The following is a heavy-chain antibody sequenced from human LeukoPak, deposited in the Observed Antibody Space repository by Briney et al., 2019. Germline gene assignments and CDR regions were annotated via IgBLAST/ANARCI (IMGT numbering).Heavy chain of an antibody. D-gene: IGHD3-10*01. CDR1: GFTFSSYW. CDR2: IKQDGSEK. J-gene: IGHJ4*02. CDR3: ARDNIVVGMALGELIDY. V-gene: IGHV3-7*01. Sequence: GGSLRLSCAASGFTFSSYWMSWVRQAPGKGLEWVANIKQDGSEKYYVDSVKGRFTISRDNAKNSLYLQMNSLRAEDTAVYYCARDNIVVGMALGELIDYWGQGTLVTVSS.